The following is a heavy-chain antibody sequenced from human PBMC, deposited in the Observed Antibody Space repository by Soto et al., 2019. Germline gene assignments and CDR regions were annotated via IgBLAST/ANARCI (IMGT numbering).Heavy chain of an antibody. CDR2: ISWNSGSR. Sequence: EVQLVESGGGLVQPGRSLRLSCAASGFTFDDYAMHWVRQAPGKGLEWVSGISWNSGSRGNADSVKGRFTISRDNAKNSLYLQMNSLRAEDTALYYCAKGTATNFHYYYGMDVWGQGTXXTVSS. CDR3: AKGTATNFHYYYGMDV. J-gene: IGHJ6*02. V-gene: IGHV3-9*01. D-gene: IGHD2-21*02. CDR1: GFTFDDYA.